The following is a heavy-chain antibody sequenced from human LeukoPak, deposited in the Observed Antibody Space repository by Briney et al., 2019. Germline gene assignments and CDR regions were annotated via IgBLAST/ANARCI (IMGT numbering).Heavy chain of an antibody. CDR3: ARGQPPKGGRGYSGKSPGPGPNKPYYFDY. CDR1: GGSFSGYY. D-gene: IGHD5-12*01. Sequence: PSETLSLTCAVYGGSFSGYYWSWIRQPPGKGLEWIGEINHSGSTNYNPSLKSRVTISVDTSKNQFSLKLSSVTAADTAVYYCARGQPPKGGRGYSGKSPGPGPNKPYYFDYWGQGTLVTVSS. J-gene: IGHJ4*02. CDR2: INHSGST. V-gene: IGHV4-34*01.